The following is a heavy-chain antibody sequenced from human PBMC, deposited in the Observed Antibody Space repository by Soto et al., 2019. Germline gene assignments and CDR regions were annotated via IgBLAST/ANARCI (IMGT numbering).Heavy chain of an antibody. CDR3: ARDPVGATIWFDP. V-gene: IGHV1-69*08. D-gene: IGHD1-26*01. CDR1: GGTFSSYT. CDR2: IIPILGIA. J-gene: IGHJ5*02. Sequence: QVQLVQSGAEVKKPGSSVKVSCKASGGTFSSYTISWVRQAPGQGLEWMGRIIPILGIANYAQKFQGRVTITADKSTSTADMELSSLRSEDTAVYYCARDPVGATIWFDPWGQGTLVTVSS.